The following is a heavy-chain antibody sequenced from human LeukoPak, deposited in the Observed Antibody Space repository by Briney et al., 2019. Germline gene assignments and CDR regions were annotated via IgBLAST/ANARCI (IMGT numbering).Heavy chain of an antibody. CDR3: ARGGRIAAAGQWDY. J-gene: IGHJ4*02. CDR1: GGSISSSSNY. D-gene: IGHD6-13*01. Sequence: SETLSLTCTVSGGSISSSSNYWGWIRQPPGKGLEWLGSIYYTGSTHNNPSLKSRVTMSVDTSKNQFSLRLSSVTAADTAVYYCARGGRIAAAGQWDYWGQGTLVTVSS. CDR2: IYYTGST. V-gene: IGHV4-39*07.